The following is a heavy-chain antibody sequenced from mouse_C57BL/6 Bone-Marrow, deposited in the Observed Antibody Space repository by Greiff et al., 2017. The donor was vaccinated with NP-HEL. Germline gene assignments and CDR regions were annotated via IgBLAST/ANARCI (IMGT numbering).Heavy chain of an antibody. V-gene: IGHV1-81*01. CDR3: ARYCYDEDWYFDV. CDR2: IYPRSGNT. J-gene: IGHJ1*03. Sequence: VQLQQSGAELARPGASVKLSCKASGYTFTSSGISWVKQRTGQGLEWIGEIYPRSGNTYYNEKFKGKATLTADKSSSTAYMELRSLTSEDSAVYVCARYCYDEDWYFDVWGTGTTVTVSA. CDR1: GYTFTSSG. D-gene: IGHD2-3*01.